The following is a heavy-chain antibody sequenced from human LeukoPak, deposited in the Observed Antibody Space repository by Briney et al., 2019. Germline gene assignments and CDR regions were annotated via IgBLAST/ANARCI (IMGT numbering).Heavy chain of an antibody. CDR3: AGEDRYNSDFDY. CDR1: GFTFSSYS. V-gene: IGHV3-48*04. D-gene: IGHD5-24*01. Sequence: GGSLTLSCAASGFTFSSYSMNWVRQAPGKGLEWVSYISSSSTTIYYAHSVKGRFTIPRENANNSLYLHMNSLRAEATAVYYCAGEDRYNSDFDYWGEGTLVTVSS. CDR2: ISSSSTTI. J-gene: IGHJ4*02.